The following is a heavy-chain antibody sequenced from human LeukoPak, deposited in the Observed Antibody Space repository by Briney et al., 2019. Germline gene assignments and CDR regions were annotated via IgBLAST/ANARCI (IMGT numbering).Heavy chain of an antibody. CDR2: ISYDGSNT. CDR3: ARHPGDFTGIVNYYYMDV. V-gene: IGHV3-30*03. D-gene: IGHD1-26*01. Sequence: QPGGSLRLSCAASGFTFSRHGMHWVRQAPGKGLEWVTIISYDGSNTYYADSVKGRFTISRDNSKNTLFLQMNSLRVEDTAVYYCARHPGDFTGIVNYYYMDVWGKGTAVTVSS. J-gene: IGHJ6*03. CDR1: GFTFSRHG.